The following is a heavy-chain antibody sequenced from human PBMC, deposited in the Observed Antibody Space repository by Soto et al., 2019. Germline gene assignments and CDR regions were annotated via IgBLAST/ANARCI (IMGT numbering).Heavy chain of an antibody. D-gene: IGHD3-10*01. CDR2: ISWNSGSI. CDR3: AKDMGWFGELLPWRFDY. J-gene: IGHJ4*02. Sequence: SLKISCAASGFTFDDYAMHWVRQAPGKGLEWVSGISWNSGSIGYADSVKGRFTISRDNAKNSLYLQMNSLRAEDTALYYCAKDMGWFGELLPWRFDYWGQGTLVTVSS. V-gene: IGHV3-9*01. CDR1: GFTFDDYA.